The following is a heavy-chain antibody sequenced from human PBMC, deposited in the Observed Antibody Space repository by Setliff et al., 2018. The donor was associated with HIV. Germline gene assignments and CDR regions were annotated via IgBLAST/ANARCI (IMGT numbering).Heavy chain of an antibody. CDR3: ARRGYYYDNGLIDS. CDR2: ISHGGDT. D-gene: IGHD3-22*01. V-gene: IGHV4-34*01. J-gene: IGHJ4*02. CDR1: GGSFSGYY. Sequence: SETLSLTCAVYGGSFSGYYWTWVRQPPGKGLEWIAEISHGGDTNYSPSLKSRVTISVDTSKKQIALKLTSVSAADTAVYYCARRGYYYDNGLIDSWGQGTLVTVSS.